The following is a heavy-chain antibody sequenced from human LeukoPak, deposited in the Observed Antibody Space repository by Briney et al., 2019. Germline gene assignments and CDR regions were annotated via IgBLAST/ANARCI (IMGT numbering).Heavy chain of an antibody. Sequence: ASVKVSCKASGYSFDRYGISWVRQAPGQGLEWLGWIGAFNGNTNYAQNLQGRVTMTADTSTTTAYMELRSLSSDDTAVYYCARDFLSYDGSENHFEYTFDIWGQGTMVTVSS. CDR1: GYSFDRYG. D-gene: IGHD3-22*01. CDR2: IGAFNGNT. CDR3: ARDFLSYDGSENHFEYTFDI. V-gene: IGHV1-18*01. J-gene: IGHJ3*02.